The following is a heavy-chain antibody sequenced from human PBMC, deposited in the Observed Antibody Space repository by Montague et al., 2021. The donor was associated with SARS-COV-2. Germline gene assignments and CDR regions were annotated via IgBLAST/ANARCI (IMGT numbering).Heavy chain of an antibody. V-gene: IGHV4-61*02. CDR2: IYTSGST. J-gene: IGHJ6*02. Sequence: TLSLTCTVSGGSISSGSYYWSWLRQPAGKGLEWIGRIYTSGSTNYNPSLKSRVTISVDTSKNQFSLKLSSVTAADTAVYYCARQLPTWYTNYYYYYGIDVWGQGTMVTVSS. D-gene: IGHD6-13*01. CDR1: GGSISSGSYY. CDR3: ARQLPTWYTNYYYYYGIDV.